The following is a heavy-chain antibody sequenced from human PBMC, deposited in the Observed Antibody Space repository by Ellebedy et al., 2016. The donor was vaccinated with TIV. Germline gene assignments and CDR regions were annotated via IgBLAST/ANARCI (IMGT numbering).Heavy chain of an antibody. J-gene: IGHJ5*02. D-gene: IGHD5-18*01. V-gene: IGHV1-2*02. CDR2: INPNSGGT. Sequence: ASVKVSCXASGYTFTSYGISWVRQAPGQGLEWMGWINPNSGGTNYAQKFQGRVTMTRDTSISTAYMELSRLRSDDTAVYYCARVLSSRVDTAMLNWFDPWGQGTLVTVSS. CDR3: ARVLSSRVDTAMLNWFDP. CDR1: GYTFTSYG.